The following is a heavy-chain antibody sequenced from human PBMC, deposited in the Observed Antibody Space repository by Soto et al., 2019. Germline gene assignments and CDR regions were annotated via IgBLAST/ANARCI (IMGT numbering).Heavy chain of an antibody. CDR2: INPNSGGT. V-gene: IGHV1-2*04. Sequence: ASVKVSCKASGYTFTGYYMHWVRQAPGQGLEWMGWINPNSGGTNYAQKFQGWVTMTRDTSISTAYMELSRLRPDDTAVYYCARVDCSSTSCSGNLDYWGQGTLVTVSS. CDR1: GYTFTGYY. J-gene: IGHJ4*02. D-gene: IGHD2-2*01. CDR3: ARVDCSSTSCSGNLDY.